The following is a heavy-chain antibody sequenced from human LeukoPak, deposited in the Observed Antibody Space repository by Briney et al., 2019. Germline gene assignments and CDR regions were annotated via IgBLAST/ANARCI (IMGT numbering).Heavy chain of an antibody. CDR3: ARGSAVAGHNWFDP. J-gene: IGHJ5*02. Sequence: SETLSLTCTVSGGSISSYYWSWIRQPAGKGLEWIGRIHGSGGINYSPSLKSRITMSVDASRNQFSLRLRSVTAADTAVYYCARGSAVAGHNWFDPWGQGTLVTVSS. CDR1: GGSISSYY. V-gene: IGHV4-4*07. D-gene: IGHD6-19*01. CDR2: IHGSGGI.